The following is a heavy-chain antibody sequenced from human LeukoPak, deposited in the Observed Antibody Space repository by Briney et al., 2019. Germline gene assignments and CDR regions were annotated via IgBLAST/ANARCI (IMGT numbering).Heavy chain of an antibody. Sequence: GGSLRLSCAASGFTFSSYSVNWVRQAPGKGLEWVSYISSSSSYTNYADSVKGRFTISRDNAKNSLYLQMNSLRAEDTAVYYCARDEGTGTTDYWGQGTLVTVSS. V-gene: IGHV3-21*05. CDR3: ARDEGTGTTDY. CDR1: GFTFSSYS. D-gene: IGHD1-1*01. CDR2: ISSSSSYT. J-gene: IGHJ4*02.